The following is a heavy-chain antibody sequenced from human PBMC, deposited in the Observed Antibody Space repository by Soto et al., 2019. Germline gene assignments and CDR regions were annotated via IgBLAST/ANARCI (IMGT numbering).Heavy chain of an antibody. Sequence: ASETLSLTCAVYGGSFSGYYWSWIRQPPGKGLEWIGEINHSGSTNYNPSLKSRVTISVDTSKNQFSLKLSSVTAADTAVYYCARDRSRLNWFDPWGQGTLVTVSS. D-gene: IGHD2-15*01. V-gene: IGHV4-34*01. CDR1: GGSFSGYY. CDR3: ARDRSRLNWFDP. J-gene: IGHJ5*02. CDR2: INHSGST.